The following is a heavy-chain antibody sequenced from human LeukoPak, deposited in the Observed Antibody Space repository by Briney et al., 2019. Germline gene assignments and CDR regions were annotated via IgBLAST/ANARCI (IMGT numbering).Heavy chain of an antibody. D-gene: IGHD3-16*01. Sequence: RPGGSLRLSCAASGFMFDDYGMSWVRQAPGKGLEWVSGINWNGGRTGYADSVKGRFTISRDNAKNSLYLQMNSLRAEDTAVYYCARFARFGDLQGGGYFDYWGQGTLVTVSS. CDR3: ARFARFGDLQGGGYFDY. J-gene: IGHJ4*02. CDR2: INWNGGRT. V-gene: IGHV3-20*04. CDR1: GFMFDDYG.